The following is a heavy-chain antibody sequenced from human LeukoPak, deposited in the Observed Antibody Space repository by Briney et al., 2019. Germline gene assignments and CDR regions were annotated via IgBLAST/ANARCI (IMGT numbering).Heavy chain of an antibody. CDR1: DFTFSRYS. D-gene: IGHD4-17*01. CDR2: ISSIGYDI. V-gene: IGHV3-21*01. J-gene: IGHJ6*01. CDR3: ARHGDGFYYGMDV. Sequence: GGSLRLSCAASDFTFSRYSMNSFRQAPGEGLEWVSSISSIGYDIYYADSVKGRFTISRDNAKKSLYLQMSSVGLEDTAVYYCARHGDGFYYGMDVWGQGTTVTVSS.